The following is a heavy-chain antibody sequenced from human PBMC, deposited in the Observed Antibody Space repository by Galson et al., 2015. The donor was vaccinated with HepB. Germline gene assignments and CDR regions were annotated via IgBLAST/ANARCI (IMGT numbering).Heavy chain of an antibody. CDR3: AKDRGGSYYY. D-gene: IGHD1-26*01. CDR1: GFTFSSYA. J-gene: IGHJ4*02. CDR2: ISGSGGST. V-gene: IGHV3-23*01. Sequence: SLRLSCAASGFTFSSYAMSWVRQAPGMGLEWVSAISGSGGSTYYADSVKGRFTISRDNSKNTLYLQMDSQRAEDTAVYYCAKDRGGSYYYWGQGTLVTVSS.